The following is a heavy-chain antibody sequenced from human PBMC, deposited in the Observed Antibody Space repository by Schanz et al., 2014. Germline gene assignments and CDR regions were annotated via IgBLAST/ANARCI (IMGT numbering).Heavy chain of an antibody. CDR1: GYIFIGYF. V-gene: IGHV1-2*02. CDR3: ARDDGFSSG. J-gene: IGHJ4*02. D-gene: IGHD6-19*01. Sequence: QGQLVESGGEVKKPGASVKVSCKASGYIFIGYFIHWVRQAPGQGLEWMGWINPGSGDTKYSPKFQGRVTMTRATSITTAYMELNRLTYDDTTVYYCARDDGFSSGWGQGTLVTVSS. CDR2: INPGSGDT.